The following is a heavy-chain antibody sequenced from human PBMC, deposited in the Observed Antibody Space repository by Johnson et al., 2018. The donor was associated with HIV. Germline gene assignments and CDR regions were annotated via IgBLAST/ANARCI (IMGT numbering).Heavy chain of an antibody. J-gene: IGHJ3*02. D-gene: IGHD4-23*01. CDR1: GFTFSSYG. Sequence: QVQLVESGGGVVQPGRSLRLSCAASGFTFSSYGMHWVRQAPGKGLEWVAVISYDGSNKYYVDSVKGRFTFSRDDSKNTLYLHMNSLKTEDTAMYYCAKARSLLDYGGFDAFDIWGQGTLVIVSS. CDR3: AKARSLLDYGGFDAFDI. CDR2: ISYDGSNK. V-gene: IGHV3-30*18.